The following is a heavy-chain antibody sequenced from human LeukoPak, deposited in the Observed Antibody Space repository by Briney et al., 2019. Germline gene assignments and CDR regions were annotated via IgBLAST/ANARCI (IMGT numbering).Heavy chain of an antibody. CDR2: INHSGST. CDR3: ARYGDVYAFDI. V-gene: IGHV4-34*01. Sequence: PSETLSLTCAVYGGSFSGYYWSWIRQPPGKGREWIGEINHSGSTNYNPSLKSRVTISVDTSKNQFSLKLSSVTAADTAVYYCARYGDVYAFDIWGQGTMVTVSS. D-gene: IGHD4-17*01. J-gene: IGHJ3*02. CDR1: GGSFSGYY.